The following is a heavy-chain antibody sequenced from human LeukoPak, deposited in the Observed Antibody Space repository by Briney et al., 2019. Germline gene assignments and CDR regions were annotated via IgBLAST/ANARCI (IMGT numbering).Heavy chain of an antibody. CDR2: IYHSGST. Sequence: WVRQPPGKGLEWIGSIYHSGSTYYNPSLKSRVTISVDTSKNHFSLKLNSVIAADTAVYYCARDRGGYYYYYYMDVWGKGTTVTISS. CDR3: ARDRGGYYYYYYMDV. D-gene: IGHD3-10*01. V-gene: IGHV4-38-2*02. J-gene: IGHJ6*03.